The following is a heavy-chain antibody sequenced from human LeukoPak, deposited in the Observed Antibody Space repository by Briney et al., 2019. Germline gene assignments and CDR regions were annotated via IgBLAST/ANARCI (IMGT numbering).Heavy chain of an antibody. V-gene: IGHV4-39*07. J-gene: IGHJ4*02. CDR2: IYYSGST. CDR3: ASGRNRATDY. D-gene: IGHD1-26*01. Sequence: SETLSLTCTVSGGSISSSGYYWGWIRQPPGKGLEWIVSIYYSGSTYYNPSLKSRVTISVDTSKNQFSLKLSSVTAADTAVYYCASGRNRATDYWGQGTLVTVSS. CDR1: GGSISSSGYY.